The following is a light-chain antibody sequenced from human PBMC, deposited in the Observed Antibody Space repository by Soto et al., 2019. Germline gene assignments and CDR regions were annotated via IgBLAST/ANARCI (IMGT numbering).Light chain of an antibody. CDR3: QQYGRP. J-gene: IGKJ1*01. V-gene: IGKV3-20*01. CDR1: QSVTSDY. CDR2: GAS. Sequence: EIVFAQSPSTLSLSPGGRATLSCRASQSVTSDYLAWYQQKPGQAPRLLIHGASSRATGIPDRFSGSGSGTDFTLTISRLEPEDFAVYYCQQYGRPFGQGTKVDIK.